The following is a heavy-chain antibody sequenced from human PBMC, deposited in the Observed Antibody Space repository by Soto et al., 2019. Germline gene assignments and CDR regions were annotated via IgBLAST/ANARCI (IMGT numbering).Heavy chain of an antibody. J-gene: IGHJ4*02. CDR3: ATPGGEPRSFYY. D-gene: IGHD3-16*01. CDR1: GGPFSSYT. CDR2: IIPNLGIA. Sequence: QVQLVQSGAEVKKPGSSVKVSCKASGGPFSSYTISWVRQAPGQGLEWMGRIIPNLGIANYAKEIQGRVTITADKSTNTVYMELRRLRTEGTAGYFRATPGGEPRSFYYWGQGTLVTVFS. V-gene: IGHV1-69*02.